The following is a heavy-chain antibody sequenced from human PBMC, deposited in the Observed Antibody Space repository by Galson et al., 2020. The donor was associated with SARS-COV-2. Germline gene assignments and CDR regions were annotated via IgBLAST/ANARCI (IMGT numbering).Heavy chain of an antibody. CDR2: IWYAGSNK. Sequence: LSPTCAASGFTFSRYGMNWVRQAPGKGLEWVGVIWYAGSNKYYADSVKGRFTISRDNSKGTLDLQMDSLRVEDTAIYYCARENSGYNTVNGFDIWGQGTMVTVSS. CDR1: GFTFSRYG. CDR3: ARENSGYNTVNGFDI. D-gene: IGHD5-12*01. V-gene: IGHV3-33*01. J-gene: IGHJ3*02.